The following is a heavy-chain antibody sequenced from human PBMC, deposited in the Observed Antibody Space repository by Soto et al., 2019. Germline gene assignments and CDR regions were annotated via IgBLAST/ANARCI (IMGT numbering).Heavy chain of an antibody. CDR1: GFTFCSNA. V-gene: IGHV3-23*01. Sequence: GGSLRLSCAASGFTFCSNALSWVRQAPGKGLEWVSVISGSGDFTFYADSVKGRFTISRGNSKSTLYLQMNSLRAEDTALYYCAKGRSYYYYYGVDVWGQGTTVTVSS. CDR2: ISGSGDFT. J-gene: IGHJ6*02. CDR3: AKGRSYYYYYGVDV.